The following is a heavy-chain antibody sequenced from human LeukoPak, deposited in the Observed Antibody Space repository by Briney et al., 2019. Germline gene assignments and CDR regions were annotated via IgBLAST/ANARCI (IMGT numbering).Heavy chain of an antibody. V-gene: IGHV3-48*04. CDR2: ISSSSSTI. CDR1: GFTFSSYG. J-gene: IGHJ4*02. CDR3: VGRYFDY. Sequence: GRSLRLSCAASGFTFSSYGMHWVRQAPGKGLEWVSYISSSSSTIYHAASVKGRFTISRDNAKNSLYLQMNSLRAEDTAVYYCVGRYFDYWGQGTLVTVSS.